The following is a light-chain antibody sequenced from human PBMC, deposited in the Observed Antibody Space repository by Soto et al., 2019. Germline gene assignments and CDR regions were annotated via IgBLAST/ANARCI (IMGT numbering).Light chain of an antibody. CDR3: QQYGGSTRT. CDR1: QNVTTQ. CDR2: GAS. Sequence: IVLTQSPGTLSLSPGERATLCCWASQNVTTQLAWYQQKPGQAPRLIIHGASSRATGVPDRITGSGSGTDFTLSISRLEPEDFAVYYCQQYGGSTRTFGQGTKVEIK. V-gene: IGKV3-20*01. J-gene: IGKJ1*01.